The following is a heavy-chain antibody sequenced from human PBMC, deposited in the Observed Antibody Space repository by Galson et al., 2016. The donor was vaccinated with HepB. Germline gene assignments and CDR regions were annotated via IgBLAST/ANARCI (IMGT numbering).Heavy chain of an antibody. J-gene: IGHJ5*02. CDR3: ARGSGRGSSWYGCWFDP. Sequence: SLRLSCAASGFTFSNYGMHWVRQAPGKGLEWVAVIWYDGSNKYSADSVKGRFTISRDNSKNTLYLHMNSLRAEDTAVYYWARGSGRGSSWYGCWFDPWGQGTLVTVSS. V-gene: IGHV3-33*01. D-gene: IGHD6-13*01. CDR2: IWYDGSNK. CDR1: GFTFSNYG.